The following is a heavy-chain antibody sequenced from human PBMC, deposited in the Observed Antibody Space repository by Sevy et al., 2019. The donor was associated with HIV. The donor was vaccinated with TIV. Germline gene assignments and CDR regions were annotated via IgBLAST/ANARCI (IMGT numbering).Heavy chain of an antibody. CDR3: ARLTTRPTSDLYGLDV. D-gene: IGHD4-17*01. Sequence: APVKVSCKASGYIFSDYYIHWVRQAPGQGLEWMAWINSDSGVTNYPQRFQGEVTVTRDTSLRTAYLELTNLKSNDTAIYYCARLTTRPTSDLYGLDVWGQGTTVTVSS. V-gene: IGHV1-2*02. J-gene: IGHJ6*02. CDR1: GYIFSDYY. CDR2: INSDSGVT.